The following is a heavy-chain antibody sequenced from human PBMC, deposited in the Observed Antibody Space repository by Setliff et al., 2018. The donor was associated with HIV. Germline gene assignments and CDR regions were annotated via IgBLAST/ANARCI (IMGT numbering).Heavy chain of an antibody. CDR1: AYTFTSYY. V-gene: IGHV1-46*01. D-gene: IGHD6-19*01. J-gene: IGHJ6*02. CDR3: ARVAHSSSYHYYGMDV. Sequence: ASVKVSCKASAYTFTSYYMHWVRQAPGQGLECMGIINPSGGSTSYAQKFQGRVTMTRDTSMSTVYMELSSLRSEDTAVYYCARVAHSSSYHYYGMDVWGQGTTVTVSS. CDR2: INPSGGST.